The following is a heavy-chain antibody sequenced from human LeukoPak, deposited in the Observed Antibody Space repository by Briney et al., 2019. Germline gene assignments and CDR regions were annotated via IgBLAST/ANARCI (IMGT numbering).Heavy chain of an antibody. Sequence: GGSLRLSCAASGFTFSSYGMHWVRQAPGKGLEWVAVIWYDGSNKYYADSVKGRFTISRDNSKNTLYLQMNSLRAEDTAVYYCAKESREYYGWGSQPYFDYWGQGTPVTLPP. CDR1: GFTFSSYG. J-gene: IGHJ4*02. CDR3: AKESREYYGWGSQPYFDY. CDR2: IWYDGSNK. D-gene: IGHD3-10*01. V-gene: IGHV3-33*06.